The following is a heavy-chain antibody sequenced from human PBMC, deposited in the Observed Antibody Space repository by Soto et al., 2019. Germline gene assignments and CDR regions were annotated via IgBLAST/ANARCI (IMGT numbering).Heavy chain of an antibody. J-gene: IGHJ3*01. CDR2: IFPIDSDT. CDR3: ATPGGRDFNAFDV. CDR1: GYTFTINC. V-gene: IGHV5-51*01. Sequence: ESLKISSKGSGYTFTINCIGLVRQMPGKGLEWMGIIFPIDSDTRYSPSSQGQVTTSADNSISTAYLQWSSLKASDTAIYYCATPGGRDFNAFDVWGQGTMVT. D-gene: IGHD2-21*02.